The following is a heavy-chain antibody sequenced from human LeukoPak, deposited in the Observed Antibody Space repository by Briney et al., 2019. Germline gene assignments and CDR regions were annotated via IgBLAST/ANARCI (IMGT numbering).Heavy chain of an antibody. V-gene: IGHV3-48*01. Sequence: GGSLRLSCAASGFTFSSYSMNWVRQAPGKGLEWVSYISSSSSTIYYADSVKGRFTISRDNAKNSLYLQMDSLRAEDTAVYYCARAHHRRVYDYVWGSYPYWGQGTLVTVSS. CDR3: ARAHHRRVYDYVWGSYPY. D-gene: IGHD3-16*02. CDR2: ISSSSSTI. CDR1: GFTFSSYS. J-gene: IGHJ4*02.